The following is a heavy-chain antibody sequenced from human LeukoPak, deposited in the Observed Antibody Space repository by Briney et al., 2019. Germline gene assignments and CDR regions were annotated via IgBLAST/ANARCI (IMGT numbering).Heavy chain of an antibody. J-gene: IGHJ3*02. V-gene: IGHV1-24*01. Sequence: GASVKVSCKVSGYTLTELSMHWVRQAPGKGLEWMGGFDPEDGETIYAQKFQGRVTMTEDTSTDTAYMELSSLRSEDTAVYYCTTPLAARPRHDAFDIWGQGTMVTVSS. CDR1: GYTLTELS. CDR2: FDPEDGET. D-gene: IGHD6-6*01. CDR3: TTPLAARPRHDAFDI.